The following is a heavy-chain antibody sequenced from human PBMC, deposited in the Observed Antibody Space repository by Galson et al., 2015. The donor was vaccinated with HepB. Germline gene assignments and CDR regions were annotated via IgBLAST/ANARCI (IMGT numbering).Heavy chain of an antibody. Sequence: SETLSLTCTVSGGSISSYYWSWIRQPPGKGLEWIGYIYYSGSTNYNPSLKSRVTISVDTSKNQFSLKLSSVTAADTAVYYCARGYSWGYYDSSGYYDWGQGTLVTVSS. CDR2: IYYSGST. J-gene: IGHJ4*02. CDR1: GGSISSYY. D-gene: IGHD3-22*01. CDR3: ARGYSWGYYDSSGYYD. V-gene: IGHV4-59*01.